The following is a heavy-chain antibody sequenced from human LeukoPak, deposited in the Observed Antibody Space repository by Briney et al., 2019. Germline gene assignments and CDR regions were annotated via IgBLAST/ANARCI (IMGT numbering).Heavy chain of an antibody. CDR3: ARDPSYYGSGSYQYYFDY. J-gene: IGHJ4*02. CDR1: GFAFSNYG. Sequence: GGSLRLSCAASGFAFSNYGMHWVRQAPGKGLDWVAFVRYDGSNKYYADSVKGRFTISRDNAKNSLYLQMNSLRAEDTAVYYCARDPSYYGSGSYQYYFDYWGQGTLVTVSS. CDR2: VRYDGSNK. D-gene: IGHD3-10*01. V-gene: IGHV3-30*02.